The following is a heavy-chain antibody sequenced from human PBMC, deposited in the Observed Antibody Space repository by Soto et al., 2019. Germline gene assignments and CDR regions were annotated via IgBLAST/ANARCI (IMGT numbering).Heavy chain of an antibody. CDR2: IYYSGST. CDR3: SRDERIAAANYYYYYGMDV. Sequence: SEPLSLTCTVSDGTIRGYYWSWIRQPPGKGLEWIGYIYYSGSTNYNPSLKSRVTISVDTSKNQFSLKLSSVTAADTAVYYCSRDERIAAANYYYYYGMDVWGQGTTVTVSS. J-gene: IGHJ6*02. D-gene: IGHD6-13*01. V-gene: IGHV4-59*01. CDR1: DGTIRGYY.